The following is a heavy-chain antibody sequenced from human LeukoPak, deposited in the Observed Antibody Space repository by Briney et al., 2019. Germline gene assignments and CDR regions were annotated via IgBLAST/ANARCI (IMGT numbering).Heavy chain of an antibody. CDR1: GFTFSSYG. J-gene: IGHJ4*02. D-gene: IGHD3-9*01. CDR2: ISYDGSNK. CDR3: ARDLIDY. Sequence: GRSLRLSCAASGFTFSSYGMPWVRQAPGKGLEWVAVISYDGSNKYYADSVKGRFTISRDNSKNTLYLQMNSLRAEDTAVYYCARDLIDYWGQGTLVTVSS. V-gene: IGHV3-30*03.